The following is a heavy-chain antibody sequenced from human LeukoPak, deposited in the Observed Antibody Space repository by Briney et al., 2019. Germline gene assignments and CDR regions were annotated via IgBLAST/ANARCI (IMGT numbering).Heavy chain of an antibody. D-gene: IGHD7-27*01. CDR3: ARDKDWGRDP. V-gene: IGHV3-7*01. J-gene: IGHJ5*02. CDR1: GFTFSSYW. CDR2: IKLDGSEK. Sequence: GGSLRLSCAASGFTFSSYWMSWVRQAPGKGLEWVANIKLDGSEKHCVDSVKGRFTISRDNAKNSLYLQMNSLRGEDTAVYYCARDKDWGRDPWGPGTLVTVSS.